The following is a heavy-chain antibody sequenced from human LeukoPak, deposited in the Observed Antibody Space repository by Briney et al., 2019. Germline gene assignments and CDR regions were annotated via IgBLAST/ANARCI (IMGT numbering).Heavy chain of an antibody. Sequence: SETLSLTCTVSGDSISSSSYYWGWIRQPPGKGLEWIGSIYYSGSTYYNSSLKSRVTISVDTYKNQFSLKLSSVTAADTAVYYCAWVDFWSGYRSWFDPWGQGTLVTVS. J-gene: IGHJ5*02. D-gene: IGHD3-3*01. CDR1: GDSISSSSYY. V-gene: IGHV4-39*01. CDR2: IYYSGST. CDR3: AWVDFWSGYRSWFDP.